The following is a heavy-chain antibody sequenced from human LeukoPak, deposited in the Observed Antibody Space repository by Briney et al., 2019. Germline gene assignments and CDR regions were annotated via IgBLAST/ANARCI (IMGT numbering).Heavy chain of an antibody. V-gene: IGHV1-8*02. CDR2: MNPNSGNT. CDR1: GGTFSSYA. J-gene: IGHJ4*02. D-gene: IGHD1-26*01. CDR3: ARRTAPSLWEY. Sequence: ASVKVSCKASGGTFSSYAISWVRQAPGQGLEWMGWMNPNSGNTGYAQTFQGRVTMTMNTSISTAYMELSSLRSEDTAVYYCARRTAPSLWEYWGQGTLVTVSS.